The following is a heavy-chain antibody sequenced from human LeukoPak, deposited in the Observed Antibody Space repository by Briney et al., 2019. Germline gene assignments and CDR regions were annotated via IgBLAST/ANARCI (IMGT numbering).Heavy chain of an antibody. Sequence: GGSLRLSCAASGFTVNTNYMSWVRQAPGKGLEWVSIIYSGGSTYYADSVKGRFTISRDNSKNTLYLQMNSLRAEDTAVYYCVGGQTTIVVVPAAMTKVDYYYGMDVWGQGTTVTVSS. D-gene: IGHD2-2*01. CDR3: VGGQTTIVVVPAAMTKVDYYYGMDV. J-gene: IGHJ6*02. V-gene: IGHV3-53*05. CDR2: IYSGGST. CDR1: GFTVNTNY.